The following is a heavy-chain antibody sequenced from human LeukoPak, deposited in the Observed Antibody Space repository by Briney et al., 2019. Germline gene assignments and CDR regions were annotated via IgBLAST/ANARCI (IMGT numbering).Heavy chain of an antibody. V-gene: IGHV3-30*02. CDR1: GFTFSSYG. D-gene: IGHD3-3*02. Sequence: GGSLRLSCAASGFTFSSYGMHWVRQAPGKGPEWVAFIRPDGHNKYYADSVTGRFMISRDNSKNTVDLQMNSLRGNDTAMYYCAKEGAASWDVDVWGKGTTVTVSS. J-gene: IGHJ6*04. CDR2: IRPDGHNK. CDR3: AKEGAASWDVDV.